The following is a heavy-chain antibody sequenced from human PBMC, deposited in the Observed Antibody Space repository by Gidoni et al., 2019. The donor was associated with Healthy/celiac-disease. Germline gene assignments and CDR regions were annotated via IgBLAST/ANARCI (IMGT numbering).Heavy chain of an antibody. CDR1: GFTFSSYA. D-gene: IGHD3-10*01. CDR3: ARSAMVRGVIMFGYFDY. Sequence: QVQLVESGGGVVQPGRSLRLSCAASGFTFSSYAMHWVRQAPGKGLEWVAVISYYGSNKYYADSVKGRFTISRDNSKNTLYLQMNSLRAEDTAVYYCARSAMVRGVIMFGYFDYWGQGTLVTVSS. V-gene: IGHV3-30-3*01. J-gene: IGHJ4*02. CDR2: ISYYGSNK.